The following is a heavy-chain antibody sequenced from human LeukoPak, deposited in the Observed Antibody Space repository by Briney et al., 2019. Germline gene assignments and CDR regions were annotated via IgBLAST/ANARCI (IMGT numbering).Heavy chain of an antibody. J-gene: IGHJ4*02. CDR2: IFSDGST. Sequence: ASVKVSCKASGYTFTNYYMHWVRQAPGQGFEWMSIIFSDGSTSYAQKFQGRVTMTRDTSTSTVYMELTSLTSQDTAVYYCAREGSGYSDPSGYNFDHWGQGTLVTVSS. CDR3: AREGSGYSDPSGYNFDH. CDR1: GYTFTNYY. D-gene: IGHD3-22*01. V-gene: IGHV1-46*01.